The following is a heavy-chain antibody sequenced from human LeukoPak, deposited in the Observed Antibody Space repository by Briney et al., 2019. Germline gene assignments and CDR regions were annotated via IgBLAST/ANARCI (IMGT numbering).Heavy chain of an antibody. D-gene: IGHD3-22*01. CDR2: IYSGGST. Sequence: GGSLRLSCAASGFTFSSYAMTWVRQAPGKGLEWVSVIYSGGSTYYADSVKGRFTISRDNSKNTLYLQMNSLRAEDTAVYYCARKAIWSSGYYFDYWGQGTLVTVSS. CDR1: GFTFSSYA. CDR3: ARKAIWSSGYYFDY. V-gene: IGHV3-23*03. J-gene: IGHJ4*02.